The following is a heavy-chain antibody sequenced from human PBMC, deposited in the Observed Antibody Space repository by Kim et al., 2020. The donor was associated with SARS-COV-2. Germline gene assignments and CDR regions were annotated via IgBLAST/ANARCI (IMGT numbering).Heavy chain of an antibody. V-gene: IGHV1-46*01. CDR2: INPSGGST. CDR3: ARVHCSGGSCYSDEYFQH. CDR1: GYTFTSYY. J-gene: IGHJ1*01. D-gene: IGHD2-15*01. Sequence: ASVKVSCKASGYTFTSYYMHWVRQAPGQGLEWMGIINPSGGSTSYAQKFQGRVTMTRDTSTSTVYMELSSLRSEDTAVYYCARVHCSGGSCYSDEYFQHWGQGTLVTVSS.